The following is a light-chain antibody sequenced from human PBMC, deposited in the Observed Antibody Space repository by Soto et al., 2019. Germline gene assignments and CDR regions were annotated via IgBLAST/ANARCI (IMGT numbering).Light chain of an antibody. Sequence: QSALTQPRSVSESPGQSVTISCTGTSSDVGGYNYVSWYQQHPGKAPKLIIYDVSKRPSGVPDRFSGSKSGNTASLTISGLQAEDEADYYCCSYAGSYSWVFGGGTKLTVL. CDR2: DVS. CDR1: SSDVGGYNY. J-gene: IGLJ3*02. V-gene: IGLV2-11*01. CDR3: CSYAGSYSWV.